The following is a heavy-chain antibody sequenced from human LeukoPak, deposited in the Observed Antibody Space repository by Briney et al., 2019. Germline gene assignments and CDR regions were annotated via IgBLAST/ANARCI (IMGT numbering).Heavy chain of an antibody. Sequence: GGSLRLSCAASGFAVSSNYMSWVRQPPGKGLEWLSLIDSSGNTFYADSVKGRFTISRDYLKNTLFLQMNSLRAEDTALYYGARDPVVASPGPFYYHYMDVWGQGTTVTVSS. D-gene: IGHD6-13*01. J-gene: IGHJ6*03. CDR1: GFAVSSNY. CDR2: IDSSGNT. V-gene: IGHV3-53*01. CDR3: ARDPVVASPGPFYYHYMDV.